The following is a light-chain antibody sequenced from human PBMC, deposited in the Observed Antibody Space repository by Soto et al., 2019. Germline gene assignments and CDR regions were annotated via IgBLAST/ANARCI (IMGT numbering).Light chain of an antibody. CDR1: SSNIGSNP. CDR2: SSD. J-gene: IGLJ2*01. CDR3: AAWDDSLNGVV. Sequence: QSVLPQPPSASGTPGPRVTISCSGSSSNIGSNPVSWYHHLPGAAPKFLIYSSDQRPSGVPDRFSGSKSGTSASLAISGLQSEDEANYYCAAWDDSLNGVVFGGGTKLTVL. V-gene: IGLV1-44*01.